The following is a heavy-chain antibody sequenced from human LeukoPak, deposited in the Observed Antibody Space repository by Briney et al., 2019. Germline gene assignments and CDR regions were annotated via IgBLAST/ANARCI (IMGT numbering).Heavy chain of an antibody. V-gene: IGHV4-39*07. Sequence: PSETLSLTCTVSGVSISSSNSYWGWIRQPPGKGLEWIGSIYHSGSTYYNPSLKSRVTISVDTSKNQFSLKLSSVTAADTAVYYCARVVGGYDYVWGSYLAPFDYWGQGTLVTVSS. J-gene: IGHJ4*02. CDR1: GVSISSSNSY. CDR3: ARVVGGYDYVWGSYLAPFDY. D-gene: IGHD3-16*02. CDR2: IYHSGST.